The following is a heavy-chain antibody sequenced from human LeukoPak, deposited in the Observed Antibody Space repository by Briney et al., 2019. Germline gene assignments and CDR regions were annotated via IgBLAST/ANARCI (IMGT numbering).Heavy chain of an antibody. CDR3: ARDLLTMVRGVIIDPLYYYYGMDV. D-gene: IGHD3-10*01. Sequence: SVKVSCTASGGSFSSYAISWVRQAPGRGLEWMGGIIPIFGTANYAQKFQGRVTITTDESTSTAYMELSSLRSEDTAVYYCARDLLTMVRGVIIDPLYYYYGMDVWGQGTTVTVSS. CDR2: IIPIFGTA. V-gene: IGHV1-69*05. J-gene: IGHJ6*02. CDR1: GGSFSSYA.